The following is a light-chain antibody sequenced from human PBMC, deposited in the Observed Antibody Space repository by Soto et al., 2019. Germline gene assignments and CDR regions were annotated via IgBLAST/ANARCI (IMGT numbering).Light chain of an antibody. CDR1: QTISSW. CDR2: KAS. V-gene: IGKV1-5*03. Sequence: DSQITQTPATVSGLVGDIVTITGLVSQTISSWLAWYQQKPGKAPKLLIYKASTLKSGVPSRFSGSGSGTEFTLTISSLQSEDFAVYYCQQYNNWPPITFGQGTRLEL. CDR3: QQYNNWPPIT. J-gene: IGKJ5*01.